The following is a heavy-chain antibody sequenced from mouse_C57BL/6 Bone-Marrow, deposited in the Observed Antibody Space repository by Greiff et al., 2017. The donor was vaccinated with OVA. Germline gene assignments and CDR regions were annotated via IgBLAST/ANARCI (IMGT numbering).Heavy chain of an antibody. Sequence: EVQLVESGGGLVQPGGSLSLSCAASGFTFTDYYMSWVRQPPGKALEWLGFIRNKANGYTTEYSASVKGRFTISRDNSQSILYLQMNALRADDSATYYCARSYDYYLDYWGQGTTLTVSS. J-gene: IGHJ2*01. D-gene: IGHD2-4*01. V-gene: IGHV7-3*01. CDR2: IRNKANGYTT. CDR1: GFTFTDYY. CDR3: ARSYDYYLDY.